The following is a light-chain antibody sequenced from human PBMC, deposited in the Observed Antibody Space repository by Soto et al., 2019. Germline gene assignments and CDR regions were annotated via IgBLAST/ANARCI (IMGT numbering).Light chain of an antibody. J-gene: IGKJ1*01. V-gene: IGKV2-28*01. Sequence: DIVLTQSPLSLPVTPGEPASMSCRSSQSLLQSSGYHYLDWYLQKPGQSPQLLIYLGSNRASGVTDRFSGSASGTDFTLRISRVEAEDVGVYYCLHALQPPPAFGQGTKVEIK. CDR3: LHALQPPPA. CDR1: QSLLQSSGYHY. CDR2: LGS.